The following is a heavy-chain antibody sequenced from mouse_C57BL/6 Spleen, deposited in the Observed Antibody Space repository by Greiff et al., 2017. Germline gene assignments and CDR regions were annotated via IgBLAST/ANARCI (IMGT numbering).Heavy chain of an antibody. CDR2: IDPSDSYI. J-gene: IGHJ3*01. Sequence: QVQLQQSGAELVKPGASVKLSCKASGYTFTSYWMQWVKQRPGQGLEWIGEIDPSDSYINYNQKFKGKATLTVDTSSSTAYMQLSRLTSEDSAVYYCASPDSSGYYWFAYWGQGTLVTVSA. D-gene: IGHD3-2*02. V-gene: IGHV1-50*01. CDR1: GYTFTSYW. CDR3: ASPDSSGYYWFAY.